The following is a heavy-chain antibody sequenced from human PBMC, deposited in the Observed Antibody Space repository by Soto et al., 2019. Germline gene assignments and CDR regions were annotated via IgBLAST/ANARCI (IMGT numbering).Heavy chain of an antibody. CDR2: IYYSGST. D-gene: IGHD1-26*01. CDR3: ARVKIVAGLPYPFGY. Sequence: SETLSLTCTVSGGSVSSGSYYWSWIRQPPGKGLEWIGYIYYSGSTNYNPSLKSRVTISVDTSKNQFSLKLSSVTAADTAVYYCARVKIVAGLPYPFGYSGEGTLVTVSS. CDR1: GGSVSSGSYY. J-gene: IGHJ4*01. V-gene: IGHV4-61*01.